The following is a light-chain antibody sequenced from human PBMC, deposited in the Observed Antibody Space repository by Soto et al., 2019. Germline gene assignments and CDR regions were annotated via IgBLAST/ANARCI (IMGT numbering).Light chain of an antibody. CDR3: LQHNSYPRT. J-gene: IGKJ1*01. V-gene: IGKV1-17*01. Sequence: DIQMTHSPSSLSASVGDRVTITCRASQGIRTDVGWDQQKPGKAPKRLIYSASRLQSGVPSRFSGSGSGTEFTLTISRPQPQEFATYYCLQHNSYPRTFGQGTKV. CDR1: QGIRTD. CDR2: SAS.